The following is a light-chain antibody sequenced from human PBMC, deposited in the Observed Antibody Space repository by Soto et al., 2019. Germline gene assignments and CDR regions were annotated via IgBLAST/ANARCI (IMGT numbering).Light chain of an antibody. CDR3: MQGSHWPRT. V-gene: IGKV2-30*01. CDR2: EVS. CDR1: QSLVYTDGNTY. J-gene: IGKJ1*01. Sequence: DIVMTQSPLSLPVTLGQPASISCRSSQSLVYTDGNTYLNWFQQRPGQSSRRIIYEVSNRDSGVPDRFSGSGSGTDFTLKISGVEAEDVGVYYFMQGSHWPRTFGQGTKVEIK.